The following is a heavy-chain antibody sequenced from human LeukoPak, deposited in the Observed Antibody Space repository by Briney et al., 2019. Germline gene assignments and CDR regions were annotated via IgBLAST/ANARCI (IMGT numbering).Heavy chain of an antibody. CDR2: INPSSTYI. CDR3: ARSNPGGGAAAARAANY. D-gene: IGHD4/OR15-4a*01. J-gene: IGHJ4*02. Sequence: TGGSLRLSCAASGFSFSIHAMSWVRQAPGKGLEWVSSINPSSTYIYYADSVKGRFTISRDNAENSLFLQMNSLRAEDTAVYFCARSNPGGGAAAARAANYWGQGTLVTVSS. V-gene: IGHV3-21*01. CDR1: GFSFSIHA.